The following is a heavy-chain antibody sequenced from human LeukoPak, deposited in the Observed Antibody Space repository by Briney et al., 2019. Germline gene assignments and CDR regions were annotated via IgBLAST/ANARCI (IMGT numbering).Heavy chain of an antibody. J-gene: IGHJ3*02. CDR2: INPNSGGT. CDR1: GYTFTGYY. Sequence: ASVKVSCKASGYTFTGYYMHWVRQAPGQGLEWMGWINPNSGGTNYAQKFQGRVTITADKSTSTAYMELSSLRSEDTAVYYCARDTPSIAAAGPRNDAFDIWGQGTMVTVSS. V-gene: IGHV1-2*02. CDR3: ARDTPSIAAAGPRNDAFDI. D-gene: IGHD6-13*01.